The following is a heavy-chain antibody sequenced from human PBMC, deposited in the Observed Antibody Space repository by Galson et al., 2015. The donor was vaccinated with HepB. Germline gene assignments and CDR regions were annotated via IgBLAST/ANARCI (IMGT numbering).Heavy chain of an antibody. CDR1: GYDFTMYW. D-gene: IGHD3-9*01. J-gene: IGHJ3*02. Sequence: QSGAEVKKPGESLKISCKGSGYDFTMYWIGWVRQMPGKGLEWMGSIYPDDSDTRYSPSFEGQVTISADESINTAYLQWSSLKASDIAMYYCARVNGFDSFDIWGQGTMVSVSS. CDR2: IYPDDSDT. CDR3: ARVNGFDSFDI. V-gene: IGHV5-51*03.